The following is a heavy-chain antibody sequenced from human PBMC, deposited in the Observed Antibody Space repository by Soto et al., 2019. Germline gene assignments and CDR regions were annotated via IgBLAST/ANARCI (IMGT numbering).Heavy chain of an antibody. CDR1: GYTFTSYG. D-gene: IGHD2-15*01. V-gene: IGHV1-18*01. CDR3: ARGESVVGDY. Sequence: ASVKVSCKASGYTFTSYGISWVRQAPGQGLEWMGWISAYNGNTNYAQKLQDRVTMTRDTSASTAYMELSSLRSEDTAVYYCARGESVVGDYWGQGTLVTVSS. CDR2: ISAYNGNT. J-gene: IGHJ4*02.